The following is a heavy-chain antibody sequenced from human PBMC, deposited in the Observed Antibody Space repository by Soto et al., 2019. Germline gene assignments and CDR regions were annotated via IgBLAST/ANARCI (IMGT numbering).Heavy chain of an antibody. CDR3: AKDRVNGVARSTSIADLYYYYGMDV. CDR2: ISYDGSNK. CDR1: GFTFSSYG. D-gene: IGHD6-6*01. Sequence: QVQLVESGGGVVQPGRSLRLSCAASGFTFSSYGMHWVRQAPGKGLEWVAVISYDGSNKYYADSVKGRFTISRDNSKNTLYLQMNGVRAEDTDVYYWAKDRVNGVARSTSIADLYYYYGMDVWGQGTTVTVSS. J-gene: IGHJ6*02. V-gene: IGHV3-30*18.